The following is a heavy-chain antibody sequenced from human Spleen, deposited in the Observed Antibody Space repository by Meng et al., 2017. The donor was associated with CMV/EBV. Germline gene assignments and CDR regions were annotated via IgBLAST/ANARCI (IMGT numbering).Heavy chain of an antibody. CDR1: GFTFSDYY. J-gene: IGHJ4*02. CDR3: ARDNWNDGMCFDF. V-gene: IGHV3-69-1*02. D-gene: IGHD1-20*01. CDR2: ISSSSTI. Sequence: LSLTCAASGFTFSDYYMNWVRQAPGKGLEWVSSISSSSTIYYPDSVKGRFTISRDNAKNSLYLQMNSLRAEDTAVYYCARDNWNDGMCFDFWGQGTLVTVSS.